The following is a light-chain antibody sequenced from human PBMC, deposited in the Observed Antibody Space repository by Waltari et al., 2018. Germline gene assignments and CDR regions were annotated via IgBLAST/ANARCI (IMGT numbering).Light chain of an antibody. V-gene: IGKV1-5*03. CDR2: KTS. J-gene: IGKJ2*03. CDR3: QQYHTFYS. CDR1: QSISHW. Sequence: DIQMTQSPATLSASVGDRVTITCQASQSISHWLAWYQQKPGKAPKLLIYKTSILERGVPSRFSGVGSETEFALTISSLQPDDFATYHCQQYHTFYSFGQGTKLEIK.